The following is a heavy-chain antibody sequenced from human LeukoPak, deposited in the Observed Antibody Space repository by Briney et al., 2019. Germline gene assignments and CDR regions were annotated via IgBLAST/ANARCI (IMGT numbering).Heavy chain of an antibody. CDR2: INHSGST. CDR3: ARSRGITMVRGVIIRPKYFDY. J-gene: IGHJ4*02. V-gene: IGHV4-34*01. D-gene: IGHD3-10*01. Sequence: SETLSLTCTVSGGSISSYYWSRIRQPPGKGLEWIGEINHSGSTNYNPSLKSRVTISVDTSKNQFSLKLSSVTAADTAVYYCARSRGITMVRGVIIRPKYFDYWGQGTLVTVSS. CDR1: GGSISSYY.